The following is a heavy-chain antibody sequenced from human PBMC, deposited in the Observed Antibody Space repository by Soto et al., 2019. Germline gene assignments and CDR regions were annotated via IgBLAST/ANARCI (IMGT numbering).Heavy chain of an antibody. Sequence: ASVKVSCKASGYSFTSYGISWVRQAPGQGLEWMGWISAYNGNTNYAQKPQGRVTMTTVTSTSTAYMELRTLRSDDTAVYYCARDSGSYSGWFDPWGQGTLVTVSS. J-gene: IGHJ5*02. V-gene: IGHV1-18*01. CDR2: ISAYNGNT. D-gene: IGHD1-26*01. CDR3: ARDSGSYSGWFDP. CDR1: GYSFTSYG.